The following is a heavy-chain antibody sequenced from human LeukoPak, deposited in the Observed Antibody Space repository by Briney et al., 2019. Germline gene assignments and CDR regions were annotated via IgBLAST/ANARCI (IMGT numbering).Heavy chain of an antibody. Sequence: ASVKVSCKASGYTFTGYYMHWVRQAPGQGLEWMGRINPNSGGTNYAQKFQGRVTMTRDTSTATVYMELSSLRSEDTAVYYCARDVGATYHFDYWGQGTVATVSS. D-gene: IGHD1-26*01. V-gene: IGHV1-2*06. CDR2: INPNSGGT. CDR1: GYTFTGYY. J-gene: IGHJ4*02. CDR3: ARDVGATYHFDY.